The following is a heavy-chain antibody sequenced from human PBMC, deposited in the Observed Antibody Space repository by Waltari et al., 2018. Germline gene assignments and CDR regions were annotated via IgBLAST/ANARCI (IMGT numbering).Heavy chain of an antibody. CDR2: INHSGST. CDR1: GGSFSGNY. Sequence: TCAVYGGSFSGNYLSRIRQPPGKGLEWIGEINHSGSTNYNPSLKSRVTISVDTSKNQFSLKLSSVTAADTAVYYCARRAGWNARWGQGTLVTVSS. D-gene: IGHD1-1*01. V-gene: IGHV4-34*01. J-gene: IGHJ4*02. CDR3: ARRAGWNAR.